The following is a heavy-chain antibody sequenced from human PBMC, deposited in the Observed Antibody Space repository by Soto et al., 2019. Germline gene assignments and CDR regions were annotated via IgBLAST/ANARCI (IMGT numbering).Heavy chain of an antibody. D-gene: IGHD1-20*01. CDR2: INAGNGNT. J-gene: IGHJ4*02. CDR1: GYTFTSYD. CDR3: ARDNITGILDY. V-gene: IGHV1-3*01. Sequence: ASVKVSCKASGYTFTSYDMHWVRQAPGQRLERTGWINAGNGNTKYSQKFQGRVTITRDTSASTAYMELSSLRSEDTAVYYCARDNITGILDYWRQGILVSVSS.